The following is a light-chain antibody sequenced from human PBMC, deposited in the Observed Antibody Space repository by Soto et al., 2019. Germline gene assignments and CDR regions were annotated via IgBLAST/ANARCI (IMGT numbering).Light chain of an antibody. CDR3: QQYYTTQYT. J-gene: IGKJ2*01. CDR1: QSVLYSPNNKNY. V-gene: IGKV4-1*01. Sequence: DIVMTQSPDSLAVSLGERATINCKSSQSVLYSPNNKNYLAWYQQRPGQPPKMLIYWASTRESGVPDRFSGSGSGTDFTLTISSLQAEDVAEYYCQQYYTTQYTFGQGTKLEIK. CDR2: WAS.